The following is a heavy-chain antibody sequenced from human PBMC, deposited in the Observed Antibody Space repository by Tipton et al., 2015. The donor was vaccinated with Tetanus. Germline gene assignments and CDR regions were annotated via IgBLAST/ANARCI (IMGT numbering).Heavy chain of an antibody. V-gene: IGHV3-33*01. CDR1: GFTXXGYX. J-gene: IGHJ4*02. Sequence: SLRLSCAASGFTXXGYXXXWVXXXPGXXLEXLALVXYDGXKQYYXDSVKXRFTXSRDNXKNTVXLQMXNLRDXDTAVXYCAMERXXEWLGPVDSWXQGTXXAVXS. CDR3: AMERXXEWLGPVDS. CDR2: VXYDGXKQ. D-gene: IGHD3-3*01.